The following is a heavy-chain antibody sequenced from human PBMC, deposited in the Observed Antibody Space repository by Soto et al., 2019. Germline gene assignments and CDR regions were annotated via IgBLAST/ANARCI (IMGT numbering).Heavy chain of an antibody. V-gene: IGHV1-69*05. CDR1: GGTFSSYA. CDR3: ARESPSCRGGICYFLPGIAY. D-gene: IGHD2-15*01. CDR2: IIPIFGTA. J-gene: IGHJ4*02. Sequence: QVQLVQSGAEVKKPGASVKVSCKASGGTFSSYAISWVRQAPGQGLEWMGGIIPIFGTANYAQKFQGRVTLTPDDSTTPPDTALRRRRSVATAVYYSARESPSCRGGICYFLPGIAYWGQGPLFTVSS.